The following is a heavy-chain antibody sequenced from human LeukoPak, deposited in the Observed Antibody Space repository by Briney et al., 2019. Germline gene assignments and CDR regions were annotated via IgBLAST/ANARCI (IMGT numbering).Heavy chain of an antibody. Sequence: GRSLRLSCAASGFTFDDYAMHWVRQAPGKGLEWVSGISWNSGSIGYADSVKGRFTISRDNAKNSLYLQMNSLRAEDMALYYCAKATVTTGIGSLDYWGQGTLVTVSS. CDR3: AKATVTTGIGSLDY. CDR2: ISWNSGSI. D-gene: IGHD4-17*01. V-gene: IGHV3-9*03. J-gene: IGHJ4*02. CDR1: GFTFDDYA.